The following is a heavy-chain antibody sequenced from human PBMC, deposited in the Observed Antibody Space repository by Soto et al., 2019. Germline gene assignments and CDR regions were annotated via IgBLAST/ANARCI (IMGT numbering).Heavy chain of an antibody. D-gene: IGHD2-2*01. CDR2: ISGSGGST. CDR1: GFTFGDYA. V-gene: IGHV3-23*01. J-gene: IGHJ4*02. Sequence: GGSLRLSCTASGFTFGDYAMSWVRQAPGKGLEWVSAISGSGGSTYYADSVKGRFTISRDNSKNTLYLQMNSLRAEDTAVYYCAKDSVYCSSTSCPFDYWGQGTLVTVSS. CDR3: AKDSVYCSSTSCPFDY.